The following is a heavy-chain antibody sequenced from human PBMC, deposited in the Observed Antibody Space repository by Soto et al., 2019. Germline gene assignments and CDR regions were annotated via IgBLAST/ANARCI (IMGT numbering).Heavy chain of an antibody. CDR3: VRGGYFFND. J-gene: IGHJ4*02. CDR1: GFPFSSYW. D-gene: IGHD3-22*01. CDR2: IKPDGSEK. Sequence: LRLSCAASGFPFSSYWMSWVRQAPGKGLEWVANIKPDGSEKYYVDSVKGRFTISRDNAKTSLYLQMNSLRAEDSALYFCVRGGYFFNDWGQGP. V-gene: IGHV3-7*01.